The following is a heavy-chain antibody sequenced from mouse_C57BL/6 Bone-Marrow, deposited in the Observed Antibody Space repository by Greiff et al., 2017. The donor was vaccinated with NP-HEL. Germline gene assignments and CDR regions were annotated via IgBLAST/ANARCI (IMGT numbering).Heavy chain of an antibody. V-gene: IGHV1-26*01. D-gene: IGHD2-3*01. CDR3: ARCEGRWFQGYFDV. CDR1: GYTFTDYY. Sequence: EVQLQQSGPELVKPGASVKISCKASGYTFTDYYMNWVKQSHGKSLEWIGDINPNNGGTSYNQKFKGKATLTVDKYSSTAYMELRSLTSEDSAVYYCARCEGRWFQGYFDVWGTGTTVTVSS. J-gene: IGHJ1*03. CDR2: INPNNGGT.